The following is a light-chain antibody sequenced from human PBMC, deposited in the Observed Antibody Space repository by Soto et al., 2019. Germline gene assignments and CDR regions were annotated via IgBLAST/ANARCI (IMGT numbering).Light chain of an antibody. V-gene: IGLV2-14*01. CDR2: EVS. J-gene: IGLJ2*01. CDR1: SSDVGGHNY. Sequence: QSVLTQPASVSESPGQSITISCTGTSSDVGGHNYVSWYQQHPGIAPKLMISEVSNRPSGVSNRFSGSKSGNTASLTISGLQAEEEADYYCSSYTTSSTLVFGGGTKLTVL. CDR3: SSYTTSSTLV.